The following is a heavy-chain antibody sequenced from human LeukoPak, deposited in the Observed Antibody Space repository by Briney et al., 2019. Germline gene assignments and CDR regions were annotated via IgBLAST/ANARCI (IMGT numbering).Heavy chain of an antibody. CDR1: GDSISSGDYY. Sequence: SETLSLTCTVSGDSISSGDYYWSWIRHPAGKGLEWIGRISSSGSTNYNPSLKSRVTISVDTSKNQFSLKLSSVTAADTAVYFCAGGPYSYDSSGAFDIWGQGTMVTVSS. V-gene: IGHV4-61*02. D-gene: IGHD3-22*01. J-gene: IGHJ3*02. CDR3: AGGPYSYDSSGAFDI. CDR2: ISSSGST.